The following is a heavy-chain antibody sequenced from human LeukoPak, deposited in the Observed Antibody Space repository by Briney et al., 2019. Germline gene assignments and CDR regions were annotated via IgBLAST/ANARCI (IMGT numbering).Heavy chain of an antibody. J-gene: IGHJ4*02. Sequence: VGSLRLSCAASGFTFSSYTMSWFRQAPGKGLEWVSTISGSGGSTYSADSVKGRFTISRDNSKNTLYLQMNSLRAEDTAVYYCAKGLSSSSWADFDYWGQGTLVTVYS. D-gene: IGHD6-13*01. CDR1: GFTFSSYT. CDR3: AKGLSSSSWADFDY. CDR2: ISGSGGST. V-gene: IGHV3-23*01.